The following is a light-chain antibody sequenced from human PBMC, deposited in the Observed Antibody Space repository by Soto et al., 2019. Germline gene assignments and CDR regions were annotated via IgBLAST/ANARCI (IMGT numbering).Light chain of an antibody. CDR1: QDISNY. CDR2: DAS. CDR3: QQYDNLPLT. V-gene: IGKV1-33*01. J-gene: IGKJ4*01. Sequence: DIQMTQSPSSLSASVGDRVTITCQASQDISNYLNWYQQKPGKAPKLLIYDASNLETGVPSRFSGSGSWTDFTFTISSLQPEDIAKYDGQQYDNLPLTFGGGTKVEIK.